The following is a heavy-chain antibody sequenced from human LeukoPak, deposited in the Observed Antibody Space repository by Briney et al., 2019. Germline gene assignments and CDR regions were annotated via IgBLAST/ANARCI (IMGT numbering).Heavy chain of an antibody. CDR1: GFTFSSYS. V-gene: IGHV3-48*04. CDR3: ATGSNSHYPN. D-gene: IGHD2/OR15-2a*01. J-gene: IGHJ4*02. CDR2: ISSSSSTI. Sequence: GGSLRLSCAASGFTFSSYSMNWVRQAPGKGLEWVSYISSSSSTIYYADSVKGRFTISRDNAKNSLYLQMNSLRAEDTAVYYCATGSNSHYPNWGQGTVVTVSS.